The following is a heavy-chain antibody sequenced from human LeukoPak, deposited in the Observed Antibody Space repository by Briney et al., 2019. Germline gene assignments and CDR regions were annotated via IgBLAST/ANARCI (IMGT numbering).Heavy chain of an antibody. D-gene: IGHD5-18*01. J-gene: IGHJ4*02. CDR3: ARDSGYSYVSRYFDY. CDR2: IYTSGST. Sequence: SETLSLTCTVSGGSISSGSYYWSWIRQPAGKGLEWIGRIYTSGSTNYNPSLKSRVTISVDTSKTQFSLKLSSVTAADTAVYYCARDSGYSYVSRYFDYWGQGTLVTVSS. CDR1: GGSISSGSYY. V-gene: IGHV4-61*02.